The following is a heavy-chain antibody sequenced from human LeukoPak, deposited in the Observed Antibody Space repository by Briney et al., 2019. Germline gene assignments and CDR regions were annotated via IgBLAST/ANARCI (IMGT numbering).Heavy chain of an antibody. J-gene: IGHJ4*02. CDR1: GGTFSTHV. D-gene: IGHD3-3*01. V-gene: IGHV1-69*05. CDR2: IIPIFGIA. CDR3: ARIHPQSDFWSGPFDY. Sequence: SVKVSCNASGGTFSTHVISWVRQAPGQGPEWMGGIIPIFGIANYAQKFQDRVTITTDESTSTGYMKLSSLRSEDTAVYYCARIHPQSDFWSGPFDYWGQGTLVTVSS.